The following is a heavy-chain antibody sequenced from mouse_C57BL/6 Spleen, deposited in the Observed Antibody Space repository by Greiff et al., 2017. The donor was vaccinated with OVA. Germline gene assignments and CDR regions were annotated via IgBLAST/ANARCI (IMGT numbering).Heavy chain of an antibody. CDR2: IHPSDSDT. CDR3: AIVGLYDGYLLYAMDY. CDR1: GYTFTSYW. D-gene: IGHD2-3*01. Sequence: QVQLQQPGAELVKPGASVKVSCKASGYTFTSYWMHWVKQRPGQGLEWIGRIHPSDSDTNYNQKFKGKATLTVDKSSSTAYMQLSSLTSEDSAVYYCAIVGLYDGYLLYAMDYWGQGTSVTVSS. J-gene: IGHJ4*01. V-gene: IGHV1-74*01.